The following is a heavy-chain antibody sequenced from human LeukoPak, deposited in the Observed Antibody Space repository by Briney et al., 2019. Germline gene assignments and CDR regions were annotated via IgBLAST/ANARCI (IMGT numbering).Heavy chain of an antibody. J-gene: IGHJ4*02. V-gene: IGHV1-18*01. CDR3: ARDMYSSGRVPSDY. CDR2: ISAKEGNT. CDR1: GYTFTSYG. D-gene: IGHD6-19*01. Sequence: ASVKVSCKASGYTFTSYGISWVRQAPGQGLEWMGWISAKEGNTDYAQKLQGRVTMTTDTSTSTAYMELRSLRSDDTAVYYCARDMYSSGRVPSDYWGQGTLVTVSS.